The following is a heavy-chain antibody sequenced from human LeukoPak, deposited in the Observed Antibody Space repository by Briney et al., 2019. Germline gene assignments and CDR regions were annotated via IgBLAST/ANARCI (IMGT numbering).Heavy chain of an antibody. CDR1: GVSISSYY. J-gene: IGHJ4*02. CDR2: IYTSGST. D-gene: IGHD3-10*02. CDR3: ARHVSTSESENFDY. V-gene: IGHV4-4*09. Sequence: SETLSLTCTVSGVSISSYYWSWIRQPPGKGLEWIGYIYTSGSTNHNPSLKSRVTISVDTSKNQFSLKLNFVTAADTAVYYCARHVSTSESENFDYWGQGTLVTVSS.